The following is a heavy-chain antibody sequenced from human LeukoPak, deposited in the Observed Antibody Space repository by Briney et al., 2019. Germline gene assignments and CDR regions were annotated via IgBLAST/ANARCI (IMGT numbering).Heavy chain of an antibody. Sequence: ASVKVSCKASGYTFTSYYMHWVRQAPGQGLEWMGIINPSGGSTSYAQKFQGRVTMTRDTSISTAYMELSRLRSDDTAVYYCARGLYGDQNWFDPWGQGTLVTVSS. CDR3: ARGLYGDQNWFDP. D-gene: IGHD4-17*01. V-gene: IGHV1-46*01. CDR1: GYTFTSYY. J-gene: IGHJ5*02. CDR2: INPSGGST.